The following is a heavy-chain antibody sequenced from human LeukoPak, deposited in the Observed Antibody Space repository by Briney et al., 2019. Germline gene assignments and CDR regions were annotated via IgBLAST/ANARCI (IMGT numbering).Heavy chain of an antibody. D-gene: IGHD2-15*01. CDR3: TRDLNSGGSC. Sequence: GGSLRLSCAASGFTFSIYAMSWVRQAPGKGLEWVSVISGSGGTTNYADSVKGRFSISRDNSKNTLYLQMNSLRAQDTAVYYCTRDLNSGGSCWGQGAPVTVSS. CDR2: ISGSGGTT. J-gene: IGHJ4*02. V-gene: IGHV3-23*01. CDR1: GFTFSIYA.